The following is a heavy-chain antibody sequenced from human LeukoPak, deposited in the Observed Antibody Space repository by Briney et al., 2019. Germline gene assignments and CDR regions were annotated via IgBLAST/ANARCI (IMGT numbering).Heavy chain of an antibody. J-gene: IGHJ4*02. CDR1: GGSFSGYY. CDR2: INHSGGT. CDR3: ARTPLYHHVWGSYRRPPYFDY. Sequence: SSETLSLTCAVYGGSFSGYYWGWIRQPPGKGLDWIGEINHSGGTNYNPSLKSRVTISVDTSKNQFSLKLSSVTAADTAVYYCARTPLYHHVWGSYRRPPYFDYWGQGTLVTVSS. V-gene: IGHV4-34*01. D-gene: IGHD3-16*02.